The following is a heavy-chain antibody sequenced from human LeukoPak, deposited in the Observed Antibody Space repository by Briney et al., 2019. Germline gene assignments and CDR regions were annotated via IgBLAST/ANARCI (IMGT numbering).Heavy chain of an antibody. CDR1: GGTFNGFY. D-gene: IGHD5-24*01. CDR3: ARGLGEGYPDS. CDR2: INHSRGT. Sequence: PSETLSLTCAVHGGTFNGFYWTWMRQPPGKGPEWMGEINHSRGTSYTASLWSRVTISQDKYKNQCSLKLAAVSAADAAVYYCARGLGEGYPDSWGQGTMVIVSS. V-gene: IGHV4-34*01. J-gene: IGHJ4*02.